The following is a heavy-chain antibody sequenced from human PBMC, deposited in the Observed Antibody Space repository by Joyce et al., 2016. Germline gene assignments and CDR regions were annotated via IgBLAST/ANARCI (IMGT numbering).Heavy chain of an antibody. CDR1: GFMFSEYW. Sequence: EVQLVESGGGLVQPGGSVRLSCAASGFMFSEYWMTWVRQAPGQGLEWVAGINQDGGDVYCVDSLRVRCTISRDNANSSVFLQMNSVRAEDTAVYYCARAASYGDYVDAFDIWGQGTMVTVSS. CDR3: ARAASYGDYVDAFDI. J-gene: IGHJ3*02. V-gene: IGHV3-7*03. D-gene: IGHD4-17*01. CDR2: INQDGGDV.